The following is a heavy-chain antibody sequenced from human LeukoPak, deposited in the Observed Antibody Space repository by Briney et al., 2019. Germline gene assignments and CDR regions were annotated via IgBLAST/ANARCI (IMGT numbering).Heavy chain of an antibody. J-gene: IGHJ1*01. CDR2: INTDGSST. Sequence: GGSLRLSCAASGFTFSSYWMHWVRQAPGKGLMWVSGINTDGSSTMYADSMKGRFTISRDNAKNTLYLQMNSLRGEDTAVYHCYGGNAEHWGQGTLVTVSS. V-gene: IGHV3-74*03. CDR1: GFTFSSYW. CDR3: YGGNAEH. D-gene: IGHD4-23*01.